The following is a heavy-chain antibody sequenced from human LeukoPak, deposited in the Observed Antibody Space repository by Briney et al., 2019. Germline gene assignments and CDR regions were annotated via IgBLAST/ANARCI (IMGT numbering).Heavy chain of an antibody. CDR1: GGSFSGYY. CDR3: ARGRDCSSTSRYLNWFDP. CDR2: INHSGST. Sequence: PSETLSLTCAVYGGSFSGYYWSWIRQPPGKGLEWIGEINHSGSTNYNPSLKSRVTISVDTSKNQFSLKLSSVTAADTAVYYCARGRDCSSTSRYLNWFDPWGQGTLVTVSS. V-gene: IGHV4-34*01. D-gene: IGHD2-2*01. J-gene: IGHJ5*02.